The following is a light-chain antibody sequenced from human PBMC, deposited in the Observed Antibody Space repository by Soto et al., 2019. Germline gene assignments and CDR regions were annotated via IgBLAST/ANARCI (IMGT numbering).Light chain of an antibody. J-gene: IGKJ5*01. Sequence: EIVLTQSPATLSVSPGERATLSCRASQSVNSNLAWYQQRPGQAPRLLIYGASTRATGIPARFSGSGSGTEFTLTIISLQSEDFAVYYCQYYNSWPPITFGRGTRLDIK. CDR2: GAS. CDR3: QYYNSWPPIT. V-gene: IGKV3-15*01. CDR1: QSVNSN.